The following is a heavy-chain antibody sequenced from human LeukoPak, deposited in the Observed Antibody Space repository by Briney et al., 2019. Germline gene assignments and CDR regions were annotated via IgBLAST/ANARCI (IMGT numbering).Heavy chain of an antibody. CDR1: GGSISSGGYS. Sequence: SETLSLTCAVSGGSISSGGYSWSWIRQPPGKGLEWIGYIYHSGSTYYNPSLKSRVTISVDRSKNQFSLKLSSVTAADTAVYYCARDRRATVTMPHYYYYGMDVWGQGTTVTVSS. J-gene: IGHJ6*02. D-gene: IGHD4-17*01. CDR3: ARDRRATVTMPHYYYYGMDV. V-gene: IGHV4-30-2*01. CDR2: IYHSGST.